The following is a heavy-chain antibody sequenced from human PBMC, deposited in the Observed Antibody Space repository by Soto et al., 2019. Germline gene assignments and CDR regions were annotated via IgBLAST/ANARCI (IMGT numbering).Heavy chain of an antibody. D-gene: IGHD3-22*01. CDR3: ARDYDSSGYLNWFDP. CDR1: GFTFISYG. CDR2: IWYDGSNK. Sequence: PWGSLRLSCAASGFTFISYGIHFFRHSPFKWLEWVAVIWYDGSNKYYADSVKGRFTISRDNSKNTLYLQMNSLRAEDTAVYYCARDYDSSGYLNWFDPWGQGTLVTVSS. V-gene: IGHV3-33*01. J-gene: IGHJ5*02.